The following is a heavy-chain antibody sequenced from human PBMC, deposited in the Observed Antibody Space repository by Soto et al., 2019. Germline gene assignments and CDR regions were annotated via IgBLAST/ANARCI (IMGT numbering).Heavy chain of an antibody. Sequence: QVQLVQSGADVKKPGSSVKVSCKTSGGPFGSSAISWVRQAPAQGLEWMGEIIPVFDKANYAQNFQGRLTIPADEPTGTVFMQLSSLRSEDTALYFCARLRRDWGDAFDLWGLGTFVTVSS. V-gene: IGHV1-69*01. CDR3: ARLRRDWGDAFDL. CDR2: IIPVFDKA. D-gene: IGHD3-16*01. J-gene: IGHJ3*01. CDR1: GGPFGSSA.